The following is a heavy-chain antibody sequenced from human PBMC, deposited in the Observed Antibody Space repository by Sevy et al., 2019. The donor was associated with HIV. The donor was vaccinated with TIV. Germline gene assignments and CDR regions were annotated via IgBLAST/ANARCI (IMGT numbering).Heavy chain of an antibody. D-gene: IGHD4-4*01. V-gene: IGHV1-3*01. CDR2: INAANGDT. J-gene: IGHJ4*02. CDR1: GYTFTSYT. CDR3: ARPAYDYTNYGLDY. Sequence: ASVKVSCKTSGYTFTSYTIYWVRQAPGERLEWMGWINAANGDTEYSQKFQGRVTITRDTSATTVYMELSSLRSEDTAVYYCARPAYDYTNYGLDYWGQGTLVTVSS.